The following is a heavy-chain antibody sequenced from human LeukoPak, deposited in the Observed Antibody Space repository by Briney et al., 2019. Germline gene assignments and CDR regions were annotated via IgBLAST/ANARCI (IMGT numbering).Heavy chain of an antibody. CDR2: ISGSSDTI. Sequence: GGSLRLSCAASGFTFSNSMNWVRQAPGKGLEWVSYISGSSDTIYYADSVKGRFTISRHSGKDSLYLQMNSLRAEDTAVYYCARDPLVKGAFDIWGQGTMVTVSS. V-gene: IGHV3-48*01. CDR3: ARDPLVKGAFDI. D-gene: IGHD3-9*01. J-gene: IGHJ3*02. CDR1: GFTFSNS.